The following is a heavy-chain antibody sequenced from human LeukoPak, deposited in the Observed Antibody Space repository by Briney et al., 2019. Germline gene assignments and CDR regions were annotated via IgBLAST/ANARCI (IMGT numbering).Heavy chain of an antibody. CDR2: INHSGST. CDR1: GGSFSGYY. Sequence: PSETLSLTCAVYGGSFSGYYWSWIRQPPGKGLEWIGEINHSGSTNYNPSLKSRVTISVDTSKNQFSLKLSSVTAADTAVYYCARGRFRSVYGYKTFDYWGQGTLVTVSS. J-gene: IGHJ4*02. D-gene: IGHD5-24*01. CDR3: ARGRFRSVYGYKTFDY. V-gene: IGHV4-34*01.